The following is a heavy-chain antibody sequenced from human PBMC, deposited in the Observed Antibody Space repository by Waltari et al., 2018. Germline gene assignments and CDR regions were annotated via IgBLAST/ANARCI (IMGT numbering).Heavy chain of an antibody. CDR1: GGTFSSYA. Sequence: QLVQSGAGVKKTGSAVRVSGKAAGGTFSSYAMSWVRQAPGQGLEWLGRIIPIFGTANYAQKIQGRVTITADKSTSTAYMELSSLRSEDTAVYYCARSRPKELGDWCQGTLVTLSS. V-gene: IGHV1-69*08. J-gene: IGHJ4*02. CDR2: IIPIFGTA. D-gene: IGHD1-7*01. CDR3: ARSRPKELGD.